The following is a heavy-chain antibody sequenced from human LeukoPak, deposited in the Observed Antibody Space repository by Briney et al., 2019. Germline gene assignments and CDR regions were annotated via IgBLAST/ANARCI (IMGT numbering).Heavy chain of an antibody. V-gene: IGHV1-18*01. D-gene: IGHD5-18*01. Sequence: ASVKVSCKASGYTFTSYGISWVRQAPGQGLEWMGWISAYNGNTNYAQKFQGRVTMTSDTSISTAYMELSRLRSDDTAVYYCATAGDVDTAMINDWGQGTLVTVSS. CDR2: ISAYNGNT. J-gene: IGHJ4*02. CDR3: ATAGDVDTAMIND. CDR1: GYTFTSYG.